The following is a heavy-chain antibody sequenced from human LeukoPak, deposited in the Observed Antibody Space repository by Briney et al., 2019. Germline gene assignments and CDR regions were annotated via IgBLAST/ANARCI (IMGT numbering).Heavy chain of an antibody. V-gene: IGHV3-7*01. J-gene: IGHJ4*02. Sequence: GGSLRLSCAASGFTFSSYWMSWVRQAPGKGLEWVANIQQHGSKKFYVDSVKGRFTISRDDASNSLYLQMNSLRAEDTAVYYCARQHDYADYWGQGTLVTVSS. D-gene: IGHD2-21*01. CDR2: IQQHGSKK. CDR3: ARQHDYADY. CDR1: GFTFSSYW.